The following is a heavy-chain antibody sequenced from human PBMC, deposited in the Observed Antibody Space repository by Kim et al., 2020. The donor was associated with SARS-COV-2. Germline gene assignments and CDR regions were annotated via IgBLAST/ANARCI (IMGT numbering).Heavy chain of an antibody. CDR2: IYYSGST. CDR3: ARVDYGGNPRRFDY. D-gene: IGHD4-17*01. J-gene: IGHJ4*02. V-gene: IGHV4-39*01. Sequence: SETLSLTCTVSGGSISSSSYYWGWIRQPPGKGLEWIGSIYYSGSTYYNPSLKSRVTISVDTSKNQFSLKLSSVTAADTAVYYCARVDYGGNPRRFDYWGQGTLVTVSS. CDR1: GGSISSSSYY.